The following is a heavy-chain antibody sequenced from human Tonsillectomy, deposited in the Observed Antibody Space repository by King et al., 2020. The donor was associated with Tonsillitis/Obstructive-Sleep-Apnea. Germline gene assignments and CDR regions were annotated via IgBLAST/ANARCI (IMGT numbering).Heavy chain of an antibody. J-gene: IGHJ4*02. CDR1: GFTFNRYA. CDR2: IWYDGSNK. Sequence: VQLVASGGGAVQPGRSLRLSCAASGFTFNRYAMHWVRQAPGKGLEWVAVIWYDGSNKYYADSVKGRFTISRDNSKNIVYLQMNSLRAEDTAVYYCARDPHDDSTGYFSFDYWGQGTLVTVSS. V-gene: IGHV3-33*01. CDR3: ARDPHDDSTGYFSFDY. D-gene: IGHD3-22*01.